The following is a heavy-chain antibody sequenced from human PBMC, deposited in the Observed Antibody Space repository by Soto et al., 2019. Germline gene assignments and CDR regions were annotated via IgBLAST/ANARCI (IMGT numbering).Heavy chain of an antibody. V-gene: IGHV1-69*13. CDR2: IIPIFGTA. J-gene: IGHJ4*02. D-gene: IGHD3-22*01. CDR1: GGTFSSYA. CDR3: ARGLDYYDSSGYPDY. Sequence: SSVKGYCKTSGGTFSSYAISWVRQDPGQGLEWMGGIIPIFGTANYAQKFQGRVTITADESTSTAYMELSSLRSEDTAVYYCARGLDYYDSSGYPDYWGQGTLVTVSS.